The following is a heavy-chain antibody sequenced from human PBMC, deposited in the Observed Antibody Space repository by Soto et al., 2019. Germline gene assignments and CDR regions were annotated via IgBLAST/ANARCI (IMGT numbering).Heavy chain of an antibody. Sequence: QVQLVQSGAEVKKPGASVKVSCKASGYTFTSYGISWVRQAPGQGLEWMGWISAYNGNTNYAQKLQGRVTMTTDTSTSTAYMELRSLRSDDTAVYYCASGAGSCYSLFCDHYYYYMDVWGKGTTVTVSS. V-gene: IGHV1-18*01. CDR2: ISAYNGNT. D-gene: IGHD2-15*01. CDR3: ASGAGSCYSLFCDHYYYYMDV. CDR1: GYTFTSYG. J-gene: IGHJ6*03.